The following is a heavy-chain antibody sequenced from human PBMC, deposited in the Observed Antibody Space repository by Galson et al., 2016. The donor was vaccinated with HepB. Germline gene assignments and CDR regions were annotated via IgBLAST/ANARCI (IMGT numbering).Heavy chain of an antibody. V-gene: IGHV3-48*01. CDR2: ISSDSGTI. J-gene: IGHJ5*02. CDR1: KFAFSTYT. D-gene: IGHD1-26*01. Sequence: SLRLSCAASKFAFSTYTMNWVRQAPGKGLEWVSYISSDSGTIYYADSVKGRFTISRDNAKNSLYLQMNSLRAEDTAVYYCAKTAFSYSGSYWLFHPWGQGTLVTVSS. CDR3: AKTAFSYSGSYWLFHP.